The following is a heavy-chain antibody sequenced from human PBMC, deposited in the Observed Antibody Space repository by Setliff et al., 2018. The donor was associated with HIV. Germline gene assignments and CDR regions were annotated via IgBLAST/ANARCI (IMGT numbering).Heavy chain of an antibody. D-gene: IGHD2-2*01. V-gene: IGHV1-3*04. CDR3: AKGGQIAVVPATRWFDP. J-gene: IGHJ5*02. CDR2: INTGNDNT. Sequence: GASVKVSCKTTGYTFSTYPMHWVRQAPGQRLEWMGWINTGNDNTRYSQKFQGRVTITRDTSASTAYMELSSLTSEDTAVYYCAKGGQIAVVPATRWFDPWGQGSLVTVSS. CDR1: GYTFSTYP.